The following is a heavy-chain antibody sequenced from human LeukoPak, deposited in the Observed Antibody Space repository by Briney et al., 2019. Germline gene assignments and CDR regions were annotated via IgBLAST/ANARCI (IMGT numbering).Heavy chain of an antibody. CDR3: ARDRGGGYDFWSGYYTFDY. Sequence: QPGGSLRLSCAASGFTVSSNYMSWVRQAPGKGLEWVSVIYSGGSTYYADSVKGRFTISRDNSKNTLYLQMNSLRAEDTAVYYCARDRGGGYDFWSGYYTFDYWGQGTLVTVSS. V-gene: IGHV3-53*05. J-gene: IGHJ4*02. CDR1: GFTVSSNY. CDR2: IYSGGST. D-gene: IGHD3-3*01.